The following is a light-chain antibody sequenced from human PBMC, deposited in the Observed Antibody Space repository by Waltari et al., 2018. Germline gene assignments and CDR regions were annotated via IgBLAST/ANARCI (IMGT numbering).Light chain of an antibody. Sequence: QSALTQPRSVSGSPGQSVTISCTGISSEVGDFNFVSWYQQRPGEAPKRMFYDVTKRPSGVPERLSGVKSGNTPSLTISGLQAEDEANYYCCSYIGTHTNWVFGGGTKLTVL. CDR2: DVT. CDR1: SSEVGDFNF. J-gene: IGLJ3*02. CDR3: CSYIGTHTNWV. V-gene: IGLV2-11*01.